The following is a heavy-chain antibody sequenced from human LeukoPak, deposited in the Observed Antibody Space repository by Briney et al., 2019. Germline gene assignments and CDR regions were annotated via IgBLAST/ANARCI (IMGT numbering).Heavy chain of an antibody. CDR2: IYPGDSDT. D-gene: IGHD6-13*01. CDR3: ARQNGIAAAGTYYYGMDV. V-gene: IGHV5-51*01. J-gene: IGHJ6*02. Sequence: GESLKISCKGSRYSFTSYWIGWVRQMPGKGLEWMGIIYPGDSDTRYSPSFQGQVTISADKSISTAYLQWSSLKASDTAMYYCARQNGIAAAGTYYYGMDVWGQGTTVTVSS. CDR1: RYSFTSYW.